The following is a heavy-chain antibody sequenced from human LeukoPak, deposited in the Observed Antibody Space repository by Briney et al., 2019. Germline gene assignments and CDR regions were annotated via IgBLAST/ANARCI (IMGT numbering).Heavy chain of an antibody. D-gene: IGHD3-3*01. J-gene: IGHJ6*02. Sequence: AGGSLRLSCVASGFTFRSHAMNWVRQAPGKGLEWVSAISRSGGSTYSADSVKGRFTISGDTSKNTLYLQMNSLRAEDTAVYYCAAAYVGVDQYYYGMDVWGQGTTVTVSS. CDR2: ISRSGGST. CDR1: GFTFRSHA. CDR3: AAAYVGVDQYYYGMDV. V-gene: IGHV3-23*01.